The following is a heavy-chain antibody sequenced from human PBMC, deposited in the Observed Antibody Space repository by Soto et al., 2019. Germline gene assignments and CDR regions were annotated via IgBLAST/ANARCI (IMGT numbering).Heavy chain of an antibody. J-gene: IGHJ3*02. V-gene: IGHV3-23*01. CDR1: GFIFSTYA. CDR2: ISISGGST. CDR3: AHPRGYGVFDAVDI. D-gene: IGHD4-17*01. Sequence: PGGSLRLSCAASGFIFSTYAVNWVRQTPEKGLEWVSAISISGGSTFSAETVKGRLTISRDNSINTLYLQMSSLRTEDTAVYYCAHPRGYGVFDAVDIWGQGTMVTVSS.